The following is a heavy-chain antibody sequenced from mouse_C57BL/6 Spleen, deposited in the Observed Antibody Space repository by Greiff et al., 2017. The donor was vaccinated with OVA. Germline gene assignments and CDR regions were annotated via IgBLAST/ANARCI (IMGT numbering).Heavy chain of an antibody. D-gene: IGHD1-1*01. J-gene: IGHJ1*03. CDR1: GYTFTDYY. Sequence: VQLQQSGAELVRPGASVKLSCKASGYTFTDYYINWVKQSPGQGLEWIARIYPGSGNTYYNEKFKGKATLTAEKSSSTAYMQLSSLTSEDSAVYFCARDYGSSSYWYFDVWGTGTTVTVSS. V-gene: IGHV1-76*01. CDR2: IYPGSGNT. CDR3: ARDYGSSSYWYFDV.